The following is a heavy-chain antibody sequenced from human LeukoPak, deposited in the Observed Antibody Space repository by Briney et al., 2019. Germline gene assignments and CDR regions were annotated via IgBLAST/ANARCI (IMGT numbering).Heavy chain of an antibody. Sequence: ASVKVSCKASGYTFTGYYMHWVRQAPGQGLEWMGWINPNSGGTNYAQKFQGRVTMTRDTSISTAYMALSRLRSDDTAVYYCARGDEGIAAAPYYFDYWGQGTLVTVSS. J-gene: IGHJ4*02. D-gene: IGHD6-13*01. CDR2: INPNSGGT. V-gene: IGHV1-2*02. CDR3: ARGDEGIAAAPYYFDY. CDR1: GYTFTGYY.